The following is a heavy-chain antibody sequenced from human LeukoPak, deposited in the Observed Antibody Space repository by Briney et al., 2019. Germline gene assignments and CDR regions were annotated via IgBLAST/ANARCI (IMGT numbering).Heavy chain of an antibody. V-gene: IGHV4-39*01. Sequence: PSETLSLTCTVSGGSISSSSYYWGWIRQPPGKGLEWIGRIYYSGSTYYNPSLKSRVTISVDTSKNQFSLKLSSATAADTAVYYCARLPYDILTGYQSDYWGQGTLVTASS. CDR1: GGSISSSSYY. J-gene: IGHJ4*02. D-gene: IGHD3-9*01. CDR2: IYYSGST. CDR3: ARLPYDILTGYQSDY.